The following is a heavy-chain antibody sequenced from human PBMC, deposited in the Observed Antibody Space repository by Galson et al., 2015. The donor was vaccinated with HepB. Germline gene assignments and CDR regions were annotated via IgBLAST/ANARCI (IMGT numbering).Heavy chain of an antibody. V-gene: IGHV1-69-2*01. J-gene: IGHJ4*02. CDR1: GYTFTDYY. CDR3: ATARSSGWYYFDY. D-gene: IGHD6-19*01. CDR2: VDPEDGET. Sequence: VKVSCKVSGYTFTDYYMHWVQQAPGKGLEWMGLVDPEDGETIYAEKFQGRVTITADTSTDTAYMELSSLRSEDTAVYYCATARSSGWYYFDYWGQGTLVTVSS.